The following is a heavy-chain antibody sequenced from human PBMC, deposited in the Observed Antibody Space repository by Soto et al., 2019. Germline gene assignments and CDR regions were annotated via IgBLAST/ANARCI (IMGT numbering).Heavy chain of an antibody. D-gene: IGHD5-18*01. J-gene: IGHJ4*02. V-gene: IGHV3-48*01. CDR3: TREGYPCEY. CDR1: GFTFSSYS. CDR2: NSSSSRTI. Sequence: GGSLRLSCAASGFTFSSYSMHWVHQAPGKGQEWVSYNSSSSRTIYYADSVKGRFTISRDNAKKSLYLQMNSLRAEDTALYYCTREGYPCEYWGQETMGSVAS.